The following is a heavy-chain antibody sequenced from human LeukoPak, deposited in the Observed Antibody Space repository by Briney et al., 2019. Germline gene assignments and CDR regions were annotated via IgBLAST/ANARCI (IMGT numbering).Heavy chain of an antibody. CDR2: ISYDGSNQ. V-gene: IGHV3-30*04. CDR3: ARELIGYWQQY. J-gene: IGHJ4*02. CDR1: GFTFSNFA. D-gene: IGHD3-9*01. Sequence: GGSLRLSCAASGFTFSNFAMHWVRQAPGKGLEWVALISYDGSNQYYADSVKGRFTISRDSSQNTLYLQMDGLRAEDTVVYYCARELIGYWQQYWGGGTRVSVFS.